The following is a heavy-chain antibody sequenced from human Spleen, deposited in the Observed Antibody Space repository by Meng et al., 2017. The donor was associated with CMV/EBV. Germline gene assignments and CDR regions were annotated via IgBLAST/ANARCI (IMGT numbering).Heavy chain of an antibody. V-gene: IGHV3-23*01. D-gene: IGHD6-13*01. CDR1: GFTFSSYS. Sequence: LTCAASGFTFSSYSMNWVRQAPGRGLAWVSAITASGGSTYYADSVKGRFTVSRDNSKNTLYLQMNSLRAEDTALYYCAKAFSASWYREYYDDWGQGTLVTVSS. J-gene: IGHJ4*02. CDR2: ITASGGST. CDR3: AKAFSASWYREYYDD.